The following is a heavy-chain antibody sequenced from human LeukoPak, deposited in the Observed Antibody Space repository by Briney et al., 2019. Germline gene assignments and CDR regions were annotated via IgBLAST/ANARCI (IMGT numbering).Heavy chain of an antibody. CDR2: INHSGST. D-gene: IGHD2-2*01. Sequence: SETLSLTCAVYGGSFSGYYWDWIRQPPGKGLEWIGEINHSGSTNYNPSLKSRVTISVDTSKNQFSLKLSSVTAADTAVYYCARGRGYCSSTSCSKRYYFDYWGQGTLVTVSS. CDR3: ARGRGYCSSTSCSKRYYFDY. J-gene: IGHJ4*02. V-gene: IGHV4-34*01. CDR1: GGSFSGYY.